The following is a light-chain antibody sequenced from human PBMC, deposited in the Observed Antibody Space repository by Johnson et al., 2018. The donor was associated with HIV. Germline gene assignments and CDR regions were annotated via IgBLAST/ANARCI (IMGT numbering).Light chain of an antibody. J-gene: IGLJ1*01. CDR3: GTWDSSLSAYV. CDR2: DNN. V-gene: IGLV1-51*01. CDR1: SSNIGNNY. Sequence: SVLTQPPSVSAAPGQKVTISCSGSSSNIGNNYVSWYQQLPGTAPKLLIYDNNKRPSGIPDRFSGSKSCTSATLGITGLQTGDEADYYCGTWDSSLSAYVFGTGTKVTVL.